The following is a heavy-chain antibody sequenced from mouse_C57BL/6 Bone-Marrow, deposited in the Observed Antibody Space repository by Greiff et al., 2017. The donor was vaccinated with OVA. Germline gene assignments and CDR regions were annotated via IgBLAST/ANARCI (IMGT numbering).Heavy chain of an antibody. CDR3: ARHRGYAMDY. D-gene: IGHD3-1*01. V-gene: IGHV5-15*01. Sequence: DVKLVESGGGLVQPGGSLKLSCAASGFPFSDYGMAWVRQAPRKGPEWVAFISNLAYSIYYADTVTGRFTISRENAKNTLYLEMSSLRSEDTAMYYCARHRGYAMDYWGQGTSVTVSS. CDR1: GFPFSDYG. CDR2: ISNLAYSI. J-gene: IGHJ4*01.